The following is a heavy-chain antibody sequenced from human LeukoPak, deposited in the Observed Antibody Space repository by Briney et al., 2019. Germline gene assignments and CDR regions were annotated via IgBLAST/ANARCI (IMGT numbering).Heavy chain of an antibody. J-gene: IGHJ4*02. CDR2: IYYSGST. CDR3: TRGAGWLIDY. D-gene: IGHD3-16*01. V-gene: IGHV4-59*01. Sequence: SETLSLTCTVAGGSISSYYWSWIRQPPGKGLEWIGYIYYSGSTTYNPSLKSRVTISAETSKNHFSLKLNSVTTADTAVYYCTRGAGWLIDYWGPGILVTVSS. CDR1: GGSISSYY.